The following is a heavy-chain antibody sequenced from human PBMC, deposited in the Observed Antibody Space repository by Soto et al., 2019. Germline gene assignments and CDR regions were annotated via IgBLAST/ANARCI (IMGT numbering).Heavy chain of an antibody. Sequence: ESGGGVVQPGRSLRLSCAASGFTFSSYAMHWVRRAPGKGLEWVAVISYDGSNKYYADSVKGRFTISRDNSKNTLYLQMNSLIAEDTAVYYCARDVWVVGATGLYYWGQGTLVTVSS. D-gene: IGHD1-26*01. CDR1: GFTFSSYA. J-gene: IGHJ4*02. V-gene: IGHV3-30-3*01. CDR2: ISYDGSNK. CDR3: ARDVWVVGATGLYY.